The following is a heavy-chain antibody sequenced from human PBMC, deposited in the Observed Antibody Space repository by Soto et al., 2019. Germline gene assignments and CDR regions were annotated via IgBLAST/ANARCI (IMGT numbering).Heavy chain of an antibody. J-gene: IGHJ4*02. CDR1: GAIFSSNA. CDR3: ATGGRGYSYAPRFYFEY. CDR2: ILPIFGRT. D-gene: IGHD5-18*01. Sequence: QVQLVQSGAEVKKPGSSVKVTCKASGAIFSSNAISWVRQAPGQGPEWMGGILPIFGRTNYAQKFQGRVTITADEPTRTAYMELSSLKSEDTAVYYCATGGRGYSYAPRFYFEYWGQGTLVTVSS. V-gene: IGHV1-69*01.